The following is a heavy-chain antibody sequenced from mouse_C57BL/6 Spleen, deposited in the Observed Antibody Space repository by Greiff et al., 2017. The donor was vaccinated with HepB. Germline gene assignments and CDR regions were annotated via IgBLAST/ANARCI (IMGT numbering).Heavy chain of an antibody. CDR1: GFTFSSYG. CDR3: ARHTYDGYYWFAY. D-gene: IGHD2-3*01. J-gene: IGHJ3*01. Sequence: EVQGVESGGDLVKPGGSLKLSCAASGFTFSSYGMSWVRQTPDKRLEWVATISSGGSYTYYPDSVKGRFTISRDNAKNTLYLQMSSLKSEDTAMYYCARHTYDGYYWFAYWGQGTLVTVSA. CDR2: ISSGGSYT. V-gene: IGHV5-6*01.